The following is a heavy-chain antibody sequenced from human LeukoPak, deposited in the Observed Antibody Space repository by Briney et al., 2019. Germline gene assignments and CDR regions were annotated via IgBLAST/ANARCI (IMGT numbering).Heavy chain of an antibody. D-gene: IGHD6-19*01. CDR3: TTQYSSGWYVAFDI. CDR1: GFTFSNAW. CDR2: IKSKTDGGTT. J-gene: IGHJ3*02. Sequence: GGSLRLSCVASGFTFSNAWMSWVRQAPGKGLDWVGRIKSKTDGGTTDYAAPVKGRFTISRDDSKNTLYLQMNSLKTEDTAVFYCTTQYSSGWYVAFDIWGQGTMVTVSS. V-gene: IGHV3-15*01.